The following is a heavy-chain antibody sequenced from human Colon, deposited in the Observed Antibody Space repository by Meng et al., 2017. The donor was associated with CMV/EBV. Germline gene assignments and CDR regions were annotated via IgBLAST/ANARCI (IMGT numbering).Heavy chain of an antibody. D-gene: IGHD3-10*01. CDR1: GFSFTSFW. CDR3: ARWGSSGMFRAPGRQAADWLDP. J-gene: IGHJ5*02. CDR2: IRQGGGDT. V-gene: IGHV3-7*01. Sequence: GGSLRLSCAAAGFSFTSFWMAWVRQAPGKGLEWVAAIRQGGGDTYYGDSVKGRFTISRDNDKDTLFLQMSSLRVEDTAVYYCARWGSSGMFRAPGRQAADWLDPWGRGTLVTVSS.